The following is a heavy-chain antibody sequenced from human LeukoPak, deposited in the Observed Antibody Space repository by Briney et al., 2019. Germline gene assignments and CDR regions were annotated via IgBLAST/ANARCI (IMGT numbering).Heavy chain of an antibody. V-gene: IGHV4-59*01. CDR2: VYYSGNT. D-gene: IGHD3-16*01. Sequence: SETLSLTCTVSGDSISYFYWSWIRQPPGKKLEWIGYVYYSGNTNYNPSLKSRVNISVDASKNQFSLKLSSVTAADTAVYYCARGWGSKWYYFDSWGQGTLVTVPS. CDR3: ARGWGSKWYYFDS. CDR1: GDSISYFY. J-gene: IGHJ4*02.